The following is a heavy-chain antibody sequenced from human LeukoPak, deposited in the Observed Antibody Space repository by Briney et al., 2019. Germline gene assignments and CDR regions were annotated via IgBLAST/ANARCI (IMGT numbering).Heavy chain of an antibody. CDR1: GFTFSSYA. V-gene: IGHV3-23*01. J-gene: IGHJ4*02. D-gene: IGHD3-10*01. Sequence: GGSLGLSCAASGFTFSSYAMSWVRQAQGKGLEWVSVISNSGGSTFYADSVKGRFTISRDNSKNTLYLQMNSLRAEDTAVYYCAKRASGSGTSLYYFDYWGQGTLVTVSS. CDR3: AKRASGSGTSLYYFDY. CDR2: ISNSGGST.